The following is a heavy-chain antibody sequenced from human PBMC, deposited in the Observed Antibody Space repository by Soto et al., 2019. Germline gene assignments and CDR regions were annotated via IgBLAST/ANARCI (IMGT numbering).Heavy chain of an antibody. V-gene: IGHV3-23*01. Sequence: GGSLRLSCAASGFTFSSYAMSWVRQAPGKGLEWVSAISGSGGSTYYADSVKGRFTISRDNSKNTLYLQMNSLRAEDTAVYYCARVRDYYYYGMDVWGQGTTVTVSS. CDR1: GFTFSSYA. CDR3: ARVRDYYYYGMDV. J-gene: IGHJ6*02. CDR2: ISGSGGST.